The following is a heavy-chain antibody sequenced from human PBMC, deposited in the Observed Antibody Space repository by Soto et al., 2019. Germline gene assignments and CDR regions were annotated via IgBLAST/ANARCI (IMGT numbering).Heavy chain of an antibody. Sequence: SETLSLTCAVYGGSFSGYYWSWIRQPPGKGLEWIGEINHSGSTNYNPSLKSRVTISVDTSKNQFSLKLSSVTAADTAVYYCAREGRVAVAGYYYYYYGMDVWGQGTTVTVSS. CDR1: GGSFSGYY. CDR2: INHSGST. J-gene: IGHJ6*02. CDR3: AREGRVAVAGYYYYYYGMDV. D-gene: IGHD6-19*01. V-gene: IGHV4-34*01.